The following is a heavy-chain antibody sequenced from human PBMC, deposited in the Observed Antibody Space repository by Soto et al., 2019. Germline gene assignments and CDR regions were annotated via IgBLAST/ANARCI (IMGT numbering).Heavy chain of an antibody. CDR3: ARGKGQQLDY. CDR2: IIPTFGTT. V-gene: IGHV1-69*12. Sequence: QVQLVQSGAEVKKPGSSVKVSCKASGVTFSSYAMNWVRQAPGQGLEWMGGIIPTFGTTSYAQKFQGRVTMTADESTSTAYMERSSLTLEDTAVYYCARGKGQQLDYWGQGSLVTVSS. CDR1: GVTFSSYA. J-gene: IGHJ4*02. D-gene: IGHD1-1*01.